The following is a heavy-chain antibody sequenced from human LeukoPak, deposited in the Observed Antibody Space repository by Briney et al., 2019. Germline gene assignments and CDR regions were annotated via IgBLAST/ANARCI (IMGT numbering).Heavy chain of an antibody. V-gene: IGHV4-4*07. J-gene: IGHJ4*02. CDR3: ARDLGLWFGELFDY. D-gene: IGHD3-10*01. CDR2: IYNTEST. Sequence: SETLSLTCTVSAGSISSYYWSWIGQPAGKGLEWIGRIYNTESTTYNPSLKSRVTMSVDTSKNQFSLKLTAVTAADTAVYYCARDLGLWFGELFDYGGQGTLVTV. CDR1: AGSISSYY.